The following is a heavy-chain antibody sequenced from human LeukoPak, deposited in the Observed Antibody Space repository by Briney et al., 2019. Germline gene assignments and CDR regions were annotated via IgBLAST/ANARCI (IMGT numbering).Heavy chain of an antibody. CDR3: ARAPRYYDFWSGYLEYNWFDP. D-gene: IGHD3-3*01. V-gene: IGHV3-7*03. CDR2: INHNGNVN. Sequence: GGSLRLSCAAPGFTFSSYWMNWARQAPGKGLEWVASINHNGNVNYYVDSVKGRFTISRDNAKNSLYLQMNSLRAEDTAVYYCARAPRYYDFWSGYLEYNWFDPWGQGTLVTVSS. J-gene: IGHJ5*02. CDR1: GFTFSSYW.